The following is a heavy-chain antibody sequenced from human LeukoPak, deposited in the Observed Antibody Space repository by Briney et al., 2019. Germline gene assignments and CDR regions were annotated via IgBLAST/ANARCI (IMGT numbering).Heavy chain of an antibody. CDR3: ARVGGSGSYYVGCFDY. CDR2: IYYSGRT. Sequence: SETLSLTCTVSGGSLSNSSFHWVWVRQPPGKGLEWIGSIYYSGRTYYNPSLKSRVTISVDTSKNQFSLKLSSVTAADTAVYYCARVGGSGSYYVGCFDYWGQGTLVTVSS. V-gene: IGHV4-39*07. J-gene: IGHJ4*02. CDR1: GGSLSNSSFH. D-gene: IGHD3-10*01.